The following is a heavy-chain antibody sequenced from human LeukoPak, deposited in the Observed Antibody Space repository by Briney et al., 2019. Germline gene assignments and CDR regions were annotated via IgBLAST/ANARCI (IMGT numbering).Heavy chain of an antibody. J-gene: IGHJ4*02. CDR2: YYSGTT. D-gene: IGHD3-10*01. CDR3: ARRAITVVPYYFDY. CDR1: GGSISNKTYS. Sequence: SETLSLTCNVSGGSISNKTYSWGWIRQPPGKGLEWIGLYYSGTTYYNPSLKSRVTMYADTSKSQFSLKLTSVTAADTAVYFCARRAITVVPYYFDYWGQGTLVTVSS. V-gene: IGHV4-39*01.